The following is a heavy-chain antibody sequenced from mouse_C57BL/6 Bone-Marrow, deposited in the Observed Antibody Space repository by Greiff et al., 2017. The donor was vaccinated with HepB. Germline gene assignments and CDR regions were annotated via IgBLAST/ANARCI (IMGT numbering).Heavy chain of an antibody. V-gene: IGHV1-81*01. J-gene: IGHJ2*01. CDR3: ARGATTVVVDY. CDR2: IYPRSGNT. D-gene: IGHD1-1*01. CDR1: GYTFTSYG. Sequence: VKLVESGAELARPGASVKLSCKASGYTFTSYGISWVKQRTGQGLEWIGEIYPRSGNTYYNEKFKGKATLTADKSSSTAYMELRSLTSEDSAVYFCARGATTVVVDYWGQGTTLTVSS.